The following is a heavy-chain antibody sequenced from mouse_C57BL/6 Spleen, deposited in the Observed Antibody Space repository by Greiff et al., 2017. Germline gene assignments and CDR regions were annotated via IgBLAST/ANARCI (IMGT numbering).Heavy chain of an antibody. CDR3: ARGSVYYGSSYGFAY. V-gene: IGHV3-6*01. D-gene: IGHD1-1*01. CDR1: GYSITSGYY. Sequence: EVKLQESGPGLVKPSQSLSLTCSVTGYSITSGYYWNWIRQFPGNKLEWMGYISYDGSNNYNPSLKNRISITGDTSKNQFFLKLNSVTTEDTATYYCARGSVYYGSSYGFAYWGQGTLVTVSA. CDR2: ISYDGSN. J-gene: IGHJ3*01.